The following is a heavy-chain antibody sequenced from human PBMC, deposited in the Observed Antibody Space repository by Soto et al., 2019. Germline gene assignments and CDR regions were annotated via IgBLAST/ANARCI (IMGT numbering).Heavy chain of an antibody. V-gene: IGHV4-30-4*01. CDR2: IYSTGST. CDR1: VGSISVGNNY. CDR3: ARTGEYGDHEHCI. D-gene: IGHD4-17*01. J-gene: IGHJ4*02. Sequence: PAETLSITCSLSVGSISVGNNYWSWIRQPPGRGLEWIGYIYSTGSTYYNPSLKRRTSISMDTSRNQFSLRLNSVSAADTDMYYCARTGEYGDHEHCIWGKGNQVT.